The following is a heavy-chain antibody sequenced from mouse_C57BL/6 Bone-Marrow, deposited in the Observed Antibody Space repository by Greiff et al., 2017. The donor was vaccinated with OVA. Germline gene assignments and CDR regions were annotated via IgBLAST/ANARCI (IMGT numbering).Heavy chain of an antibody. Sequence: QVQLQQPGAELVKPGASVKLSCKASGYTFTSYWMHWVKQRPGRGLEWIGRIDPNSGGTKYNEKFKSKATLTVDKPSSTAYMQLSSLTSEDTAIYYCASPYPWDFDYWGQGTTLTVSS. V-gene: IGHV1-62-3*01. D-gene: IGHD4-1*01. CDR3: ASPYPWDFDY. CDR1: GYTFTSYW. CDR2: IDPNSGGT. J-gene: IGHJ2*01.